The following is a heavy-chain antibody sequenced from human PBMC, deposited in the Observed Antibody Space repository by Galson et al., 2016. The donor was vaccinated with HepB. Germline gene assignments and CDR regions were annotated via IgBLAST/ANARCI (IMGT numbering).Heavy chain of an antibody. Sequence: SLRLSCAASGFTFSTYAMSWVRQAPGKGLEWVSSISASGGSTFYADSVKGRFTISRDNSKNTLYLQMNSLRAEDTAVYYCAKALPTPLNPRIAVAGTPIGAFDIWGQGTMVTVSS. D-gene: IGHD6-19*01. CDR3: AKALPTPLNPRIAVAGTPIGAFDI. CDR2: ISASGGST. V-gene: IGHV3-23*01. CDR1: GFTFSTYA. J-gene: IGHJ3*02.